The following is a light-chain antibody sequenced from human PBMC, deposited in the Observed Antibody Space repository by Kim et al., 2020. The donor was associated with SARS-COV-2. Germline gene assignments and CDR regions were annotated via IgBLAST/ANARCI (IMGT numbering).Light chain of an antibody. Sequence: DIQMTQSPSTLSVSVGDRVTITCRASQSIGTWLAWYQQKPGKAPRLLIYEASNLDIGVPSRFSGSGSGTEFTLTISSLQTDDFATYYCQQYNRSPGLNFGGGTKVDIK. CDR1: QSIGTW. V-gene: IGKV1-5*03. CDR3: QQYNRSPGLN. J-gene: IGKJ4*01. CDR2: EAS.